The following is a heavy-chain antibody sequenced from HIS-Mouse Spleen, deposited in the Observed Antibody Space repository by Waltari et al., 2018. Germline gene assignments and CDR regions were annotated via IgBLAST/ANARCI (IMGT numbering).Heavy chain of an antibody. D-gene: IGHD1-7*01. CDR2: ITYDGSKK. Sequence: QVQLVESGGGVVQPGRSLRLSCAASGFTFSSYAMHCVRQAPGKGLEWVAVITYDGSKKYYADSVKGRFTISRDNSKNTLYLQMNSLRAEDTAVYYCARDIYRITGTSFDYWGQGTLVTVSS. CDR3: ARDIYRITGTSFDY. J-gene: IGHJ4*02. CDR1: GFTFSSYA. V-gene: IGHV3-30-3*01.